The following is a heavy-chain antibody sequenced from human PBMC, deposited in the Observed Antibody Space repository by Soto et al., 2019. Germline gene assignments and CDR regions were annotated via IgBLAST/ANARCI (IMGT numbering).Heavy chain of an antibody. CDR3: ARDPYGDYRFDY. CDR1: GGSISSYY. J-gene: IGHJ4*02. CDR2: IYYSGST. D-gene: IGHD4-17*01. Sequence: XXTLSLTCTVSGGSISSYYWRWILQPPGKGLEWIGYIYYSGSTNYNPSLKSRVTISVDTSKNQFSLKLSSVTAADTAVYYCARDPYGDYRFDYWGQGTLVTVSS. V-gene: IGHV4-59*01.